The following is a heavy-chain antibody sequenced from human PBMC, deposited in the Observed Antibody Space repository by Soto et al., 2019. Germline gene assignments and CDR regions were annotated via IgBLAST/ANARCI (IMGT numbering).Heavy chain of an antibody. D-gene: IGHD2-2*01. V-gene: IGHV4-31*01. CDR3: ARAGARVVVPAAVLYYGMEV. CDR1: GGSISSGGYY. J-gene: IGHJ6*02. CDR2: IDCSGST. Sequence: QVQLQESGPGLVKPSQTLSLTCTVSGGSISSGGYYWSWIRQHPGKVLAWIGYIDCSGSTYYNPSLTGQVTIAVVTSMSQLSLRLTSLTAADTAVYSGARAGARVVVPAAVLYYGMEVWGQGTPVTVAS.